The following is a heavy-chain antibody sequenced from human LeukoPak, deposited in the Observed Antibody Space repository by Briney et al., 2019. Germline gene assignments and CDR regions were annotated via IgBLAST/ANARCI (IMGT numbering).Heavy chain of an antibody. CDR2: IDWDDDE. J-gene: IGHJ3*02. Sequence: SGPALVKPTQTLTLTCTFSGFSLSTSGMRVSWIRQPPGKALEWLARIDWDDDEHYSTSLKTRLTISKDTSKNQVVLTMTNMDPVDTATYYCARTTPYGNYVAFAIWGQGTMVTVSS. V-gene: IGHV2-70*04. CDR3: ARTTPYGNYVAFAI. CDR1: GFSLSTSGMR. D-gene: IGHD1-7*01.